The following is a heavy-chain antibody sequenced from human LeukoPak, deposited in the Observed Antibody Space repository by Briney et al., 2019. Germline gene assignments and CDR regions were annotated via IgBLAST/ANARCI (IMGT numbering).Heavy chain of an antibody. Sequence: ASVKVSCKASGYTFTSYAMHWVRQAPGQRLEWMGWINAGNGNTKYSQKFQGRVTITRDTSASTAYMELSSLRSEDTAVYYCARDRGYDFWSGYYDYRGQGTLVTVSS. CDR2: INAGNGNT. J-gene: IGHJ4*02. V-gene: IGHV1-3*01. CDR1: GYTFTSYA. CDR3: ARDRGYDFWSGYYDY. D-gene: IGHD3-3*01.